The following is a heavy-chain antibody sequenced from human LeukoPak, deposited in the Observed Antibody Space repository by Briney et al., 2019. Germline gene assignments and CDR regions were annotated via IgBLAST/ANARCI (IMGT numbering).Heavy chain of an antibody. Sequence: ASVKVSCKASGYTFMTYGFSWVRQAPGQGLEWMGWVSVFNNDNRNYAQKFQDRVTLTTDTSTSTAYMELRSLRSDDTAVYYCAGCSSTSCYNYYYYYMDVWGKGTTVTVSS. V-gene: IGHV1-18*01. CDR3: AGCSSTSCYNYYYYYMDV. J-gene: IGHJ6*03. D-gene: IGHD2-2*02. CDR1: GYTFMTYG. CDR2: VSVFNNDNR.